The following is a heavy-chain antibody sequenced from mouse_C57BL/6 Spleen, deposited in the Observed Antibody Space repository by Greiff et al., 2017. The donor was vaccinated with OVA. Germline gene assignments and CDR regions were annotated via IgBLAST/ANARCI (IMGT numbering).Heavy chain of an antibody. Sequence: QVQLKQPGAELVKPGASVKLSCKASGYTFTSYWMQWVKQRPGQGLEWIGEIDPSDSYTNYNQKFKGKATLTVDTSSSTAYMQLSSLTSEDSAVYYCARRRPLYSNYLYYYAMDYWGQGTSVTVSS. V-gene: IGHV1-50*01. CDR1: GYTFTSYW. J-gene: IGHJ4*01. CDR3: ARRRPLYSNYLYYYAMDY. D-gene: IGHD2-5*01. CDR2: IDPSDSYT.